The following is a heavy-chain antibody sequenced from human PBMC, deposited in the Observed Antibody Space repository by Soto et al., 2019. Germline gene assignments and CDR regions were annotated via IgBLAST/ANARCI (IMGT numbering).Heavy chain of an antibody. CDR3: ARDPRPSGYDSNWFDP. Sequence: GASVKVSCKASGYTFTGYYMHWVRQAPGQGLEWMGWINPNSGGTNYAQKFQGRVTMTRDTSISTAYMELSRLRSDDTAVYYCARDPRPSGYDSNWFDPWGQGTLVTVSS. V-gene: IGHV1-2*02. J-gene: IGHJ5*02. D-gene: IGHD5-12*01. CDR1: GYTFTGYY. CDR2: INPNSGGT.